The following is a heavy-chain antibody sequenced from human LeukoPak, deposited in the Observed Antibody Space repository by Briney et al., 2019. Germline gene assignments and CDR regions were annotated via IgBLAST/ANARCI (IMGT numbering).Heavy chain of an antibody. J-gene: IGHJ3*02. CDR1: GFTFSSYG. CDR3: ARDFCSGGGCYPDAFDI. CDR2: IWYDGTNT. D-gene: IGHD2-15*01. V-gene: IGHV3-33*01. Sequence: GGSLRLSCAASGFTFSSYGMHWVRQAPGKGLEWVAVIWYDGTNTYYADSVKGRFTISRDNPKNTLYLQMNSLRAEDTAVYYCARDFCSGGGCYPDAFDIWGQGTMVTVSS.